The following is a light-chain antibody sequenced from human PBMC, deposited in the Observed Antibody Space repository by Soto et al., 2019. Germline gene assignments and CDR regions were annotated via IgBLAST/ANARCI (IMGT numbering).Light chain of an antibody. V-gene: IGLV2-14*01. CDR2: QVS. J-gene: IGLJ1*01. CDR1: TSDVGAYNY. CDR3: SSYTSSTTYV. Sequence: QSALTQPASVSGSPGQSIAISCTGTTSDVGAYNYVSWYQQHPGKAPKLMIYQVSNRPSGVSNRFSGSKSGNTASLTISGLHAEDEADYYCSSYTSSTTYVFRTGTKVTVL.